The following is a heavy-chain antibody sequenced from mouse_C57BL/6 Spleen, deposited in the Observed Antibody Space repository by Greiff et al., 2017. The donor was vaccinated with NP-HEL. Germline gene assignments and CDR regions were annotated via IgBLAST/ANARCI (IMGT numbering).Heavy chain of an antibody. D-gene: IGHD2-5*01. CDR3: ARDYSNFYWYFDV. J-gene: IGHJ1*03. CDR2: IDPANGNT. Sequence: EVQRVESVAELVRPGASVKLSCTASGFNIKNTYMHWVKQRPEQGLEWIGRIDPANGNTKYAPKFQGKATITADTSSNTAYLQLSSLTSEDTAIYYCARDYSNFYWYFDVWGTGTTVTVSS. V-gene: IGHV14-3*01. CDR1: GFNIKNTY.